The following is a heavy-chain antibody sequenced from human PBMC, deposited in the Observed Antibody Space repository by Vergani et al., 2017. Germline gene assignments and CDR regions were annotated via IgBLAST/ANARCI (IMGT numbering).Heavy chain of an antibody. V-gene: IGHV3-30*03. CDR3: ARDWGPWDIVVVGNY. CDR2: ISYDGSNK. Sequence: QVHLVESGGGVVQPGRSLRLSCVVSGFTSSYYGMHWVRQAPGKGLEWVAVISYDGSNKYYADSVKGRFTISRDNSKNTLYLQMNSLRAEDTAVYYCARDWGPWDIVVVGNYWGQGTLVTVSS. D-gene: IGHD2-2*01. J-gene: IGHJ4*02. CDR1: GFTSSYYG.